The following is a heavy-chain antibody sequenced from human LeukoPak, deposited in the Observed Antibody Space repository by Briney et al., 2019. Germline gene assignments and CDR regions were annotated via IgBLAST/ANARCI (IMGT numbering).Heavy chain of an antibody. CDR2: ISAYNGNT. Sequence: ASVKVSCKASGYTFTSYGISWVRQAPGQGLEWMGWISAYNGNTNYAQKFQGRVTITADKSTSTAYMELSSLRSEDTAVYYCAIYYSHPVVWGKGTTVTVSS. J-gene: IGHJ6*04. CDR1: GYTFTSYG. D-gene: IGHD4-11*01. CDR3: AIYYSHPVV. V-gene: IGHV1-18*01.